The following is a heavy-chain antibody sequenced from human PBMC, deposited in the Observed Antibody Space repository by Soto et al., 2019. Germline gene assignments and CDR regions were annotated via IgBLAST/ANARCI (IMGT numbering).Heavy chain of an antibody. V-gene: IGHV1-58*01. J-gene: IGHJ5*02. Sequence: GASVKVSCKTSGFTFSSSAVHWVRQARGHRLQWIGWIDVGSGNANYAQMLQERVTITRDISTSTAYMELSSLRPDDTAVYYCAREGYYYGSGSYLPAGNWFDPWGQGTLVTVS. CDR2: IDVGSGNA. CDR1: GFTFSSSA. D-gene: IGHD3-10*01. CDR3: AREGYYYGSGSYLPAGNWFDP.